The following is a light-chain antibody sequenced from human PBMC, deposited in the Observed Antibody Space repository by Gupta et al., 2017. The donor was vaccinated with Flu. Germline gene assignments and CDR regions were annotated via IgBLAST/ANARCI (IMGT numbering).Light chain of an antibody. CDR2: ESD. V-gene: IGLV6-57*01. J-gene: IGLJ3*02. CDR3: QLYDDANLWV. CDR1: TGSIATNF. Sequence: VLTQPHSVSESPGKTVTISCTRSTGSIATNFVQWFQQRPGSFPTTVIYESDRRPSGVPNRFSGSIDRSSNSASLTISGLRTDDEADYYCQLYDDANLWVFGGGTRLTVL.